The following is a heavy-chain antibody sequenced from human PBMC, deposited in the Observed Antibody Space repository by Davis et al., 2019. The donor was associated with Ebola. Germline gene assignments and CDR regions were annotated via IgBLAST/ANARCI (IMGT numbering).Heavy chain of an antibody. D-gene: IGHD3-22*01. Sequence: SETLSLTCAVSGGSISSSSYYWSWIRQPPGKGLEWIGYIYYSGSTNYNLSLKSRVTISVDTSKNQFSLKLSSVTAADTAVYYCARSTTYYYDSSGYYLYWYFDLWGRGTLVTVSS. V-gene: IGHV4-61*01. CDR3: ARSTTYYYDSSGYYLYWYFDL. CDR2: IYYSGST. CDR1: GGSISSSSYY. J-gene: IGHJ2*01.